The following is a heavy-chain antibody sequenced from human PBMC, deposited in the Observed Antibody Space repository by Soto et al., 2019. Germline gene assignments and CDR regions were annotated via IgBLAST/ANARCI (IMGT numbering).Heavy chain of an antibody. CDR3: ARTMITFGGVIVTPYPYYFDY. CDR1: GGSISSYY. D-gene: IGHD3-16*02. J-gene: IGHJ4*02. V-gene: IGHV4-4*07. CDR2: IYTSGST. Sequence: SETLSLTCTVSGGSISSYYWSWIRQPAGKGLEWIGRIYTSGSTNYNPSLKSRVTMSVDTSKNQFSLKLSSVTAADTAVYYCARTMITFGGVIVTPYPYYFDYWGQGTLVTASS.